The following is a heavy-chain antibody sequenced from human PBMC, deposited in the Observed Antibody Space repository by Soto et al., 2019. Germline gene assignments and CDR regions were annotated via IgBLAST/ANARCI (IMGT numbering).Heavy chain of an antibody. J-gene: IGHJ4*02. V-gene: IGHV1-18*04. CDR3: ARAGGDNPRALDF. D-gene: IGHD4-17*01. CDR1: GYTFTNYG. CDR2: ISAYSGDI. Sequence: QVQLVQSGAEVKEPGASVKVSCKASGYTFTNYGFSWVRQAPGQGLEWMGWISAYSGDIRSVQKFQGRVTMTTDTSTSTAYMELRSLISDDTAVYYCARAGGDNPRALDFWGQGTLVTVSP.